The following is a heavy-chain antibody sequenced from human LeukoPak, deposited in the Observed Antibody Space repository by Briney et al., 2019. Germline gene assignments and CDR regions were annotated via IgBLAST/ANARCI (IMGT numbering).Heavy chain of an antibody. D-gene: IGHD2-21*02. CDR1: DVSISSYF. Sequence: PSETLSLTCTVSDVSISSYFWSWIRQPPGKGLEWIGEINHSGSTNYNPSLKSRVTISVDTSKNQFSLKLSSVTAADTAVYYCARLPAYCGGDCYSVGEDDYWGQGTLVTVSS. V-gene: IGHV4-34*01. J-gene: IGHJ4*02. CDR3: ARLPAYCGGDCYSVGEDDY. CDR2: INHSGST.